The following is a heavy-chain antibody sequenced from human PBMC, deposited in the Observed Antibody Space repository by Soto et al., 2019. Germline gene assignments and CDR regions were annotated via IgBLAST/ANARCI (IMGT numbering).Heavy chain of an antibody. Sequence: GGSLRLSCAASGFTFSSYAMSWVRQAPGKGLEWVSAISGSGSSTYFADSVKGRLTISRDNSKNTLYLQMNSLRAEDTAVYYCAKVKTPEPYFYYYGMDVWGQGTTVTVSS. CDR3: AKVKTPEPYFYYYGMDV. V-gene: IGHV3-23*01. J-gene: IGHJ6*02. D-gene: IGHD1-26*01. CDR1: GFTFSSYA. CDR2: ISGSGSST.